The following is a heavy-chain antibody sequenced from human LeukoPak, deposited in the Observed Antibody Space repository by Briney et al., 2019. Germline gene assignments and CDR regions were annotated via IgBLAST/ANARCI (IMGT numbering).Heavy chain of an antibody. CDR2: ISGSGDST. J-gene: IGHJ4*02. Sequence: GGSLRLSCAASGFTFSNYAMRWVRQAPGRGLEWVSGISGSGDSTYYADSVKGRFTISRDNSKNTLYLQMNSLRAEDTAVYYCARRSGIAVAGAFDYWGQGTLVTVSS. D-gene: IGHD6-19*01. V-gene: IGHV3-23*01. CDR3: ARRSGIAVAGAFDY. CDR1: GFTFSNYA.